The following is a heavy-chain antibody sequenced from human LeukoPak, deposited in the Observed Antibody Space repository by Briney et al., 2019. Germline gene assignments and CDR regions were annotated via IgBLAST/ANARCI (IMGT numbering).Heavy chain of an antibody. J-gene: IGHJ4*02. CDR3: ARRRGALDY. CDR2: IYYSGST. CDR1: GGSISSGDYY. Sequence: SETLSLTCTVSGGSISSGDYYWGWIRQPPGKGLEWLGGIYYSGSTYYNPSLKSRVPISVDTSRNQFSLKPSSVTAADTAVYYCARRRGALDYWGQGTLVTVSS. D-gene: IGHD1-26*01. V-gene: IGHV4-39*01.